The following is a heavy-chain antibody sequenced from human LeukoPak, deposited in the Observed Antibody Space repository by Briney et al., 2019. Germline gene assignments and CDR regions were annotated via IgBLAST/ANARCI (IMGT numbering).Heavy chain of an antibody. D-gene: IGHD3-22*01. Sequence: PSETLSLTCAVYGGSFSGYYWSWIRQPPGKGLEWIGEINHSGSTNYNPSLKSRVTISVDTSKNQFSLKLSSVTAADTAVYYCARDRPWGWLLLIDWSDPWGQGALVSVSS. CDR3: ARDRPWGWLLLIDWSDP. J-gene: IGHJ5*02. V-gene: IGHV4-34*01. CDR1: GGSFSGYY. CDR2: INHSGST.